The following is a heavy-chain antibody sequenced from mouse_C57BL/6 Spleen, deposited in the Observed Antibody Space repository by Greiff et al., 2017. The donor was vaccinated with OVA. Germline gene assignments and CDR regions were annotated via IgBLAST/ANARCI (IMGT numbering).Heavy chain of an antibody. D-gene: IGHD1-1*01. J-gene: IGHJ4*01. V-gene: IGHV1-19*01. CDR2: INPYNGGT. CDR3: ARDRNYYGSSFYAMDY. Sequence: EVQLQQSGPVLVKPGASVKMSCKASGYTFTDYYMNWVKQSHGKSLEWIGVINPYNGGTSYNQKFKGKATLTVDKSSSTAYMELNSLTSEDSAVYYSARDRNYYGSSFYAMDYWGQGTSVTVSS. CDR1: GYTFTDYY.